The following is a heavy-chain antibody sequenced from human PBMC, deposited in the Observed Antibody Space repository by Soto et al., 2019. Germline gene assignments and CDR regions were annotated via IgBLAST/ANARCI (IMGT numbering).Heavy chain of an antibody. CDR3: ARDPYSSGYDYYYYGMDA. D-gene: IGHD6-19*01. J-gene: IGHJ6*02. CDR2: INAGNGNT. CDR1: GYTFTSYA. Sequence: SVKVSCKASGYTFTSYAMHWVRQAPGQRLEWMGWINAGNGNTKYSQKFQGRVTITRDTSASTAYMELSSLRSEDTAVYYCARDPYSSGYDYYYYGMDAWGQGTTVTVSS. V-gene: IGHV1-3*01.